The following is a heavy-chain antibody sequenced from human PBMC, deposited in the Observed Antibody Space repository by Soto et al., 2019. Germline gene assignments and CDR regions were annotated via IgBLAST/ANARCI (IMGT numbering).Heavy chain of an antibody. Sequence: PGWSLRLSCAASGVTFSSSGMHGVRKAPGKGLEWVAVIWYDGSNNYYADSVKGRFTISRDNSKNTLYLQMNSLRAEDTAVFYSAKAVGIQAPYSDYWRQGTLVTV. CDR3: AKAVGIQAPYSDY. CDR2: IWYDGSNN. CDR1: GVTFSSSG. J-gene: IGHJ4*02. V-gene: IGHV3-33*06. D-gene: IGHD3-22*01.